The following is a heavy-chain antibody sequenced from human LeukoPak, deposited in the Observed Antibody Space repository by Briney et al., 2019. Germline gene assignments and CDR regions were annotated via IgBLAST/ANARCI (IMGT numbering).Heavy chain of an antibody. V-gene: IGHV4-59*06. CDR2: IYYSGST. CDR3: ARAKYCSGGSCYSPWFDP. Sequence: SETLSLTCTVSGGSISSYYWSWIRQPPGKGLEWIGYIYYSGSTYYNPSLKSRVTISVDTSKNQFSLKLSSVTAADTAVYYCARAKYCSGGSCYSPWFDPWGQGTLVTVSS. CDR1: GGSISSYY. J-gene: IGHJ5*02. D-gene: IGHD2-15*01.